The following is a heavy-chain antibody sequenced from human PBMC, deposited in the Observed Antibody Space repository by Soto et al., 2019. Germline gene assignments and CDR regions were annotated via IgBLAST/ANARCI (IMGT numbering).Heavy chain of an antibody. Sequence: SETLSLTCSVSGASITNGFYYWTWIRQHPGKGLEWIGYIYYSGSTYYNPSLKSRVTISVDTSKNQFSLKLSSVTAADTAVYYCARGPLEVVGTPPPDYWGQGTLVTVSS. CDR3: ARGPLEVVGTPPPDY. V-gene: IGHV4-31*03. J-gene: IGHJ4*02. D-gene: IGHD1-26*01. CDR1: GASITNGFYY. CDR2: IYYSGST.